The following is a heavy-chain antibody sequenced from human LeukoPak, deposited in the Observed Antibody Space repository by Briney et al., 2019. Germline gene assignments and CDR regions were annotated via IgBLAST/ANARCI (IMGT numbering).Heavy chain of an antibody. CDR1: GGSISSSSYY. Sequence: PSETLSLTCTVSGGSISSSSYYWSWIRQAPGKGLEWIGEINHSGSTNYNPSLKSRVTISTDTSKNQFSLKLTSVTAADTAMYYCARAGAVAYHLYYFHMDVWGNGTTVTVSS. J-gene: IGHJ6*03. CDR2: INHSGST. CDR3: ARAGAVAYHLYYFHMDV. V-gene: IGHV4-39*07.